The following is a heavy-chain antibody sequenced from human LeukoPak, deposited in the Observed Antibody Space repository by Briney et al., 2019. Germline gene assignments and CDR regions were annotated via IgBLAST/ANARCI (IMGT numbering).Heavy chain of an antibody. J-gene: IGHJ4*02. CDR3: ARAYDFWSGYLDY. Sequence: SETLSLTCAVSGGSFSGYYWSWIRQPPGKGLGWIGEINHSGSTNYNPSPKSRVTISVDTSKNQFSLKLSSVTAADTAVYYCARAYDFWSGYLDYWGQGTLVTVSS. CDR1: GGSFSGYY. V-gene: IGHV4-34*01. CDR2: INHSGST. D-gene: IGHD3-3*01.